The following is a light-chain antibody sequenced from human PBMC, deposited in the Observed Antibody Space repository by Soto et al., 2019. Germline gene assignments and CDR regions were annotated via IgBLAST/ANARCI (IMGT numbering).Light chain of an antibody. V-gene: IGKV3-20*01. J-gene: IGKJ4*01. CDR2: GAS. CDR3: QQYARSPLT. Sequence: EIVLTQSPGTLSLSPGERATLSCRASQSVSSSYLAWYQQKPGQAPRLLIYGASSRATGIPDRFSGSGSGTDFTLTISRLEPEEFAVYYCQQYARSPLTFGGGTKVEIK. CDR1: QSVSSSY.